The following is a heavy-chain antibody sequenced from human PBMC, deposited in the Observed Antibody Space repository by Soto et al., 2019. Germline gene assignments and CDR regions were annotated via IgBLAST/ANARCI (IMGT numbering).Heavy chain of an antibody. V-gene: IGHV3-53*01. CDR2: IYSTGPT. D-gene: IGHD3-10*01. J-gene: IGHJ4*02. CDR3: ARAFGGSYDY. Sequence: GGSLRLSCAASGSIISRYYMSWVRQVPEKGLEWVSIIYSTGPTFYSDSVRGRSTISRDNSKNTLYLQMNSLRVDDTAVYYCARAFGGSYDYWGQGTLVTVSS. CDR1: GSIISRYY.